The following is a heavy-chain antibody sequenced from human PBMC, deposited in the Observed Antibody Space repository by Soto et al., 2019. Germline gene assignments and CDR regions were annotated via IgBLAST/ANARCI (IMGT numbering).Heavy chain of an antibody. V-gene: IGHV3-48*01. CDR2: ISSSSSTI. D-gene: IGHD2-2*02. CDR1: GFTFSSYS. J-gene: IGHJ4*02. CDR3: SRYTYAPGSQFDD. Sequence: PGGSLRLSCAASGFTFSSYSMNWVRQAPGKGLEWVSYISSSSSTIYYADSVKGRFTISRDNAKNSLYLQMNSLRAEDTAVYYCSRYTYAPGSQFDDWGQGSLVPVSS.